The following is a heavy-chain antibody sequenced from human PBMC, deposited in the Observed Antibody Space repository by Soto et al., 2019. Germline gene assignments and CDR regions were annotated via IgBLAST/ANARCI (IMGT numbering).Heavy chain of an antibody. V-gene: IGHV3-21*01. D-gene: IGHD2-21*02. CDR3: AREGVVTATYYYYGMDV. Sequence: GGSLRLSCAASGFTFSSYSMNWVRQAPGKGLEWVSSISSSSSYIYYADSVKGRFTISRDNAKNSLYLQMNSLRAEDTAVYYCAREGVVTATYYYYGMDVWGQGTTVTVSS. CDR1: GFTFSSYS. CDR2: ISSSSSYI. J-gene: IGHJ6*02.